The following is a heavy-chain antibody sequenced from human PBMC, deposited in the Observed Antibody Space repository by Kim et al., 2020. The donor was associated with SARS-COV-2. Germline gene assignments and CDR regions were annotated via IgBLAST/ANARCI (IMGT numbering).Heavy chain of an antibody. CDR1: GYTFTTYA. J-gene: IGHJ6*02. Sequence: ASVKVSCKASGYTFTTYAMNWVRQAPGQRLEWMGWINGVSGARKYSQDFQGRVTITRDTSANIVYMELSSLRSEDTAVYYCARGQVSWAMDVWGQGTTVTVSS. V-gene: IGHV1-3*01. CDR3: ARGQVSWAMDV. CDR2: INGVSGAR. D-gene: IGHD7-27*01.